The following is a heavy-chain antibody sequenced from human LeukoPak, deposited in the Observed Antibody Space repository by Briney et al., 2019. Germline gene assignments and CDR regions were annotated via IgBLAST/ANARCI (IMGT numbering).Heavy chain of an antibody. Sequence: GSLTLSCAASGFTFSSYWLHWVRQAPGKGLVWVSRINTDDSSTLYADSVKGRFTISRDNARNTLYLQMNSLSADDTAVYYCARGYYDSSDSNRSNWFDTWGQGTLVTVSS. CDR3: ARGYYDSSDSNRSNWFDT. CDR2: INTDDSST. D-gene: IGHD3-22*01. CDR1: GFTFSSYW. J-gene: IGHJ5*02. V-gene: IGHV3-74*01.